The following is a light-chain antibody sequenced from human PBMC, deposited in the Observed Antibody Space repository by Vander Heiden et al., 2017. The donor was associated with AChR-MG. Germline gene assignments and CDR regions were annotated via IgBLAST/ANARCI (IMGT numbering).Light chain of an antibody. Sequence: QSALTQPASVSGSPGQSITISCTGTSNDSGTYKFVSWYQQHPGKVPKLIIYEGTNRPSGVSDRFSGSKSGVTASLTISGLQSEDEADYYCASYASSTSVIFGGGTRLIVL. J-gene: IGLJ2*01. CDR2: EGT. V-gene: IGLV2-14*01. CDR3: ASYASSTSVI. CDR1: SNDSGTYKF.